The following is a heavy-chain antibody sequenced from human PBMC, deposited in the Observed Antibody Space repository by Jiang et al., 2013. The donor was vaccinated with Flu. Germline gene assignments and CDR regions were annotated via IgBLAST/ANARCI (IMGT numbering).Heavy chain of an antibody. Sequence: SGGTFSSYAISWVRQAPGQGLEWMGGIIPIFGTANYAQKFQGRVTITADESTSTAYMELSSLRSEDTAVYYCARGGIADFLSLFDYWGQGTLVTVSS. CDR3: ARGGIADFLSLFDY. CDR2: IIPIFGTA. J-gene: IGHJ4*02. D-gene: IGHD6-13*01. CDR1: GGTFSSYA. V-gene: IGHV1-69*01.